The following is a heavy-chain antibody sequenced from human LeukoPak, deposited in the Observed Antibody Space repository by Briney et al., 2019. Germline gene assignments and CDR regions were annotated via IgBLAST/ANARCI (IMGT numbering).Heavy chain of an antibody. CDR1: GFTFSSYW. D-gene: IGHD4-17*01. J-gene: IGHJ4*02. V-gene: IGHV3-23*01. CDR3: AKDAEPAVPTGYFDY. CDR2: ISHSGGTT. Sequence: PGGSLRLSCAASGFTFSSYWMSWVRQAPGKGLEWVSAISHSGGTTYYLDSVKGRFSISRDNSKNTVYLQMTSLRAEDTALYYCAKDAEPAVPTGYFDYWGPGILVTVSS.